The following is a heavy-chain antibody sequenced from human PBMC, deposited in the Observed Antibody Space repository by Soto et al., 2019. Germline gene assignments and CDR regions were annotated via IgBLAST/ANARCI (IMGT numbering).Heavy chain of an antibody. CDR3: ARQGKYNYGSNDF. CDR2: IYPDDSDT. D-gene: IGHD5-18*01. V-gene: IGHV5-51*01. J-gene: IGHJ4*02. CDR1: GYSFTSYW. Sequence: GESLKISCKGSGYSFTSYWIGWVRQLPGKGLEWMGIIYPDDSDTRYSPSFQGQVIMSADKSISTAYLQWSSLKASDTAMYYCARQGKYNYGSNDFWGQGPLVTVSS.